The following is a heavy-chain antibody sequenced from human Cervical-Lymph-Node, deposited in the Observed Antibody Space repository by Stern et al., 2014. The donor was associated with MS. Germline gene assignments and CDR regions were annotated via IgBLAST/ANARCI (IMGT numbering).Heavy chain of an antibody. Sequence: VQLVESRGGVVQPGRSLRLSCAASGFSISSLGMHWVRQAPGKGLEWVAVISYVGSTNKDGDVENGRFSISRDNSSHTSHMQMSSLRPEDTAVYYCMGVGDAMDVWGQGTTVIVS. V-gene: IGHV3-30*03. J-gene: IGHJ6*02. CDR1: GFSISSLG. CDR2: ISYVGSTN. CDR3: MGVGDAMDV.